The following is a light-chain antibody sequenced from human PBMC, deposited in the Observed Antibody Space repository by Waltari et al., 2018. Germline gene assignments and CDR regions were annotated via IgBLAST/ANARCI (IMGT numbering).Light chain of an antibody. CDR1: ALPKQY. CDR3: QSANSNGTFVV. J-gene: IGLJ2*01. V-gene: IGLV3-25*03. CDR2: KDS. Sequence: SYELTQPPSVSVSPGQTARITCSGDALPKQYADWYQQKPGQAPVLVIFKDSERPSGIPERFSGSSSGTTVTLTISGVQAEDEADYYCQSANSNGTFVVFGGGTKLSVL.